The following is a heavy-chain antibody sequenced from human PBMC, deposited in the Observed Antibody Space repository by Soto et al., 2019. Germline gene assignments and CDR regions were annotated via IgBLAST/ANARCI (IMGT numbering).Heavy chain of an antibody. D-gene: IGHD6-19*01. CDR3: AKVSRVRSGWTTDY. CDR2: ISGSGGST. V-gene: IGHV3-23*01. J-gene: IGHJ4*02. CDR1: GFTFSSYA. Sequence: PGGSLRLSCAASGFTFSSYAMSWVRQAPGKGLEWVLAISGSGGSTYYADSVKGRFTISRDNSKNTLYLQMNSLRAEDTAVYYCAKVSRVRSGWTTDYWGQGTLVTLSS.